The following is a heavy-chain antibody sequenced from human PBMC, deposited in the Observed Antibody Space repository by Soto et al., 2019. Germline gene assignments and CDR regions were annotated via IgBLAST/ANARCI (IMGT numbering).Heavy chain of an antibody. CDR2: IYYSGST. CDR3: ARATYYSSLDY. CDR1: GGSISSYY. D-gene: IGHD3-22*01. Sequence: SETLSLTCTVSGGSISSYYWSWIRQPPGKGLEWIGYIYYSGSTNYNPSLKSRVTISVDTSKNQFSLKLSSVTAADTAVYYCARATYYSSLDYWGQGTLVTV. J-gene: IGHJ4*02. V-gene: IGHV4-59*01.